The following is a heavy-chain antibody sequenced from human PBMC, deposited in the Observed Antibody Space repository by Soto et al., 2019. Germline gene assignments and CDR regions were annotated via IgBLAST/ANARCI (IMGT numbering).Heavy chain of an antibody. D-gene: IGHD3-3*01. V-gene: IGHV1-69*02. CDR1: GGTFSSYT. CDR3: ALTYYDFWSGYYAVFNWFDP. CDR2: IIPILGIA. Sequence: QVQLVQSGAEVKKPGSSVKVSCKASGGTFSSYTISWVRQAPGQGLEWMGRIIPILGIANYAQKFQGRVTITAEKSTSTAYMELSSLRSEDTAVYYCALTYYDFWSGYYAVFNWFDPWGQGNLVTVSS. J-gene: IGHJ5*02.